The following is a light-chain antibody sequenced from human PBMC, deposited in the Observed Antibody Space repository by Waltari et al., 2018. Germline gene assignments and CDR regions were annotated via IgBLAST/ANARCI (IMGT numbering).Light chain of an antibody. CDR2: DAS. CDR3: QQRSHWVT. Sequence: EIVLTQSPATLSLSPGEKATLSCRASQSIGNYLAWYQQRPGQAPRLLIYDASNRASDIPAMFSGSGSETDFTLTISSLEPEDFALYYCQQRSHWVTFGGGTKVEIK. J-gene: IGKJ4*01. CDR1: QSIGNY. V-gene: IGKV3-11*01.